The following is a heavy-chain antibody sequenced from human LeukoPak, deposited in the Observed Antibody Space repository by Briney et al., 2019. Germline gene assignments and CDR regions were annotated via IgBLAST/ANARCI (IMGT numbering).Heavy chain of an antibody. CDR3: AKVRMVVVIRNYFDY. Sequence: GGSLRLSCAASGFTFSSYAMSWVRQAPGKGLEWVSAISGSGGSTYYADSVKGRFTISRDNSKNTLYLQMNSLRAEDTAVYYCAKVRMVVVIRNYFDYWGQGTLVTVSS. D-gene: IGHD3-22*01. CDR2: ISGSGGST. CDR1: GFTFSSYA. V-gene: IGHV3-23*01. J-gene: IGHJ4*02.